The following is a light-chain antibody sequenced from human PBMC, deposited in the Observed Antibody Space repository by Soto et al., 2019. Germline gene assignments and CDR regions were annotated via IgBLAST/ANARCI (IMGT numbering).Light chain of an antibody. CDR3: ASWDESLGASEV. CDR1: SSNIGSNY. CDR2: RNN. V-gene: IGLV1-47*01. Sequence: QSVLTQPASASWTPGQRVTISCSGSSSNIGSNYVYWYQQLPGAAPKLLISRNNQRPSGGPDRFSASKSGTSASLAISGLRSEDEGDYYCASWDESLGASEVFGGGTKLTVL. J-gene: IGLJ2*01.